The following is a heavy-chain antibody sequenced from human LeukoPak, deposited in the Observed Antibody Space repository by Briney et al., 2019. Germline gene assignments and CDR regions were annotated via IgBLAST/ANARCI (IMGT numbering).Heavy chain of an antibody. CDR3: ARAREKSSGFDY. CDR1: GFTFSSYW. J-gene: IGHJ4*02. D-gene: IGHD6-19*01. V-gene: IGHV3-74*01. CDR2: INSDGSST. Sequence: GGSVRLSCAACGFTFSSYWMLWVRQVPGKGLVWVSRINSDGSSTRYADSVKGRFTISRDNAKNTLYLQMNSLRAEDTAVYYCARAREKSSGFDYWGQGTLVTVSS.